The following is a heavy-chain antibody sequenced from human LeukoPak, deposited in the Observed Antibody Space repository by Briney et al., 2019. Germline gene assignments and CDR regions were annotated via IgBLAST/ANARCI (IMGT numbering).Heavy chain of an antibody. Sequence: PSETLSLTCTVSGYSISSIHCWGWIRQPPGKGLEWIGSICQSGSTYYSPSLKSRVLLSLDTSKNQFSLRLRSVTAADTAVYYCARDLFRGGYYNEAGYWGQGTLVTVSS. CDR1: GYSISSIHC. CDR3: ARDLFRGGYYNEAGY. CDR2: ICQSGST. D-gene: IGHD3-3*01. V-gene: IGHV4-38-2*02. J-gene: IGHJ4*02.